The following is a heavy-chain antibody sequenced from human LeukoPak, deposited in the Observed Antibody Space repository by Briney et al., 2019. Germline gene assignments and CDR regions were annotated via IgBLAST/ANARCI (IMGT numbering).Heavy chain of an antibody. Sequence: GESLQISCQGSGYRFISYWIGWVRQLPGKGLEGMGIIYPGDSDTRYSPSFQGQVTISADKSISTAYLQWSSLKASDTAMYYCARGQGFGDHYPIDYWGQGTLVTVSS. J-gene: IGHJ4*02. CDR2: IYPGDSDT. CDR3: ARGQGFGDHYPIDY. D-gene: IGHD4-17*01. CDR1: GYRFISYW. V-gene: IGHV5-51*01.